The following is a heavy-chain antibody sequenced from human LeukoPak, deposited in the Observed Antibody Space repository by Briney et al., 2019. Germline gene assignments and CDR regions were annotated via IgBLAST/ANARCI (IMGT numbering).Heavy chain of an antibody. J-gene: IGHJ4*02. D-gene: IGHD1-26*01. V-gene: IGHV3-33*01. CDR3: ARSDSGSYYDTLMDY. CDR2: IWYDGSNK. Sequence: PGGSLRLSCAAPGFTFSSYGMHWVRQAPGKGLEWVAVIWYDGSNKYYADSVKGRFTISRDYSKNTLYLQMNSLRAEDTAVYYCARSDSGSYYDTLMDYWGQGTLVTVSS. CDR1: GFTFSSYG.